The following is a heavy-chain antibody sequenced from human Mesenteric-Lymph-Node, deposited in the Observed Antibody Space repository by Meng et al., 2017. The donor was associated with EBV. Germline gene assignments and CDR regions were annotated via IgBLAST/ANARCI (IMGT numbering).Heavy chain of an antibody. CDR3: ARSTRGYSSSWFDY. J-gene: IGHJ4*02. CDR2: INPSGGT. D-gene: IGHD6-13*01. V-gene: IGHV4-34*02. Sequence: QLQQWGAGLLTPSETLSLTCAVYGGAFSGSFWSWIRQPPGKGLEWIGEINPSGGTNYSPSLKSRVTISLDTSKNQFSLKLISVTAADTAVYYCARSTRGYSSSWFDYWSQGTLVTVSS. CDR1: GGAFSGSF.